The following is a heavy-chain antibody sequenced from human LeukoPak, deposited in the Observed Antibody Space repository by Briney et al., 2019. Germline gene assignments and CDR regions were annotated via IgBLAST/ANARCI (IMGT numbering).Heavy chain of an antibody. D-gene: IGHD2-15*01. CDR3: ARIGGLDFDY. CDR2: ISGSGGRT. CDR1: GFTFSSYA. V-gene: IGHV3-23*01. J-gene: IGHJ4*02. Sequence: GGSLRLSCAASGFTFSSYAMSWVRQAPGKGLEWVSAISGSGGRTYYADSVKGRFTISRDNAKNSLYLQMNSLRAEDTAVYYCARIGGLDFDYWGQGTLVTVSS.